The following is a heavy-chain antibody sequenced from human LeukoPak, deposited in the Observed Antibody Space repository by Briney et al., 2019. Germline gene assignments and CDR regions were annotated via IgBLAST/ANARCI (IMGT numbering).Heavy chain of an antibody. CDR3: ARAAWNGGGGFDP. D-gene: IGHD3-16*01. CDR2: VSHGGDT. V-gene: IGHV4-34*01. CDR1: YGSFSGYH. J-gene: IGHJ5*02. Sequence: SETLSLTCAVSYGSFSGYHWSWTRQSPARGLEWIGEVSHGGDTNYNPSLRSRVAISLDTSKNHFSLKLRSVTAANTAVYNCARAAWNGGGGFDPWGQGTLVTVSS.